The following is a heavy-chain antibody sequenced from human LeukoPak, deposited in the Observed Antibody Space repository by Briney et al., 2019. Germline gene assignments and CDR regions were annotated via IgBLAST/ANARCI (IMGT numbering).Heavy chain of an antibody. J-gene: IGHJ4*02. CDR2: ISGSGSST. CDR3: AKGLAQLWFY. CDR1: GFTFSSYA. V-gene: IGHV3-23*01. Sequence: GGSLRLSXAASGFTFSSYAMSWVRQAPGKGLEWVSAISGSGSSTYYADSVKGRFTVSRDNSKNTLYLQMSSLRVEDTAVYYCAKGLAQLWFYWGQGTLVTVSS. D-gene: IGHD5-18*01.